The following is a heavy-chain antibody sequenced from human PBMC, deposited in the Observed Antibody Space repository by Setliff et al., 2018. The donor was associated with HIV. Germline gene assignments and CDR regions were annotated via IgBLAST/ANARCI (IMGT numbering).Heavy chain of an antibody. Sequence: SETLSLTCTISGGSFGDYHWSWIRQTAGRGLEWIGRIFRSGTTDYKFSLKSRVTISIDTSRNQFSLRLTSVTAEDTAVYYCARDRHYSGLGSYGPWGPGTLVTVSS. CDR2: IFRSGTT. V-gene: IGHV4-4*07. D-gene: IGHD3-10*01. J-gene: IGHJ5*02. CDR1: GGSFGDYH. CDR3: ARDRHYSGLGSYGP.